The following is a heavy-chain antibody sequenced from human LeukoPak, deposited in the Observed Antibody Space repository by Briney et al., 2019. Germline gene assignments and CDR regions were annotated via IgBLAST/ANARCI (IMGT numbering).Heavy chain of an antibody. J-gene: IGHJ4*02. CDR1: GFPFDDKA. D-gene: IGHD1-26*01. CDR3: VKDIGSGSYRYGGYFDY. V-gene: IGHV3-9*03. CDR2: IIRNSDST. Sequence: NPGGSLRLSCAASGFPFDDKAMHWVRQAPGKGLEWVAGIIRNSDSTGHADSVKGRFTISRDNANTSLYLQMNSLRAEDMALYYCVKDIGSGSYRYGGYFDYWGQGTLVTVSS.